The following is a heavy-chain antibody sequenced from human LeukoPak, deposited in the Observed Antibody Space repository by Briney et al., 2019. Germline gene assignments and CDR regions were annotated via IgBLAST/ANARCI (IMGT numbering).Heavy chain of an antibody. Sequence: GGSLRLSCAASGFTFSDYYMSWIRQAPGKGLEWVSYISSSGSTIYYADSVKGRFTISGDNAKNSLYLQMNSLRAEDTAVYYCARVSRLYYYYMDVWGKGTTVTVSS. CDR2: ISSSGSTI. V-gene: IGHV3-11*01. J-gene: IGHJ6*03. CDR3: ARVSRLYYYYMDV. CDR1: GFTFSDYY.